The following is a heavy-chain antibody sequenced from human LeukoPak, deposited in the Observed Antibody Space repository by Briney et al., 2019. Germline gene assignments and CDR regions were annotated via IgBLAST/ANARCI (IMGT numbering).Heavy chain of an antibody. CDR3: ARGKVAAYGMDV. CDR2: IFGGGSK. J-gene: IGHJ6*02. V-gene: IGHV3-53*01. D-gene: IGHD6-13*01. Sequence: PGGSLRLSCAASGFTVSSNYMSWVRQAPGEGLEWVSVIFGGGSKYYADSVKGRFTISRDNSKNTLYLQMNSLRAEDTAVYYCARGKVAAYGMDVWGPGTTVIVSS. CDR1: GFTVSSNY.